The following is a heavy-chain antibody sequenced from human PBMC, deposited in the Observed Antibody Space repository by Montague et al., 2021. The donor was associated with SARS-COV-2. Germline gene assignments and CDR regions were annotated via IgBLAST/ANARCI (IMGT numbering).Heavy chain of an antibody. J-gene: IGHJ4*02. CDR2: IYYSGST. D-gene: IGHD3-10*01. CDR3: ARPPGGLLWFGEFDY. CDR1: GGSISSSSYY. V-gene: IGHV4-39*01. Sequence: ETLSLTCTVSGGSISSSSYYWGWIRQPPGKGLEWIGSIYYSGSTYYNPSLKSRVTISVDTSKNQFSLKLSSVTAADTAVYYCARPPGGLLWFGEFDYWGQGTLVTVSS.